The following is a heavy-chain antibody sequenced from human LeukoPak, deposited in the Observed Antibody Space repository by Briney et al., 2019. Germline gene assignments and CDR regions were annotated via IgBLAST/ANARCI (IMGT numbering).Heavy chain of an antibody. D-gene: IGHD6-19*01. V-gene: IGHV3-33*06. Sequence: PGRSLRLSCAASGFTFSSYGMHWVRQAPGKGLEWVAVIWYDGSNKYYADSVKGRFTISRDNSKNTLYLQMNSLRAEDTAVYYCAKDLSKQWLATYYFDYWGQGTLVTVSS. CDR3: AKDLSKQWLATYYFDY. J-gene: IGHJ4*02. CDR1: GFTFSSYG. CDR2: IWYDGSNK.